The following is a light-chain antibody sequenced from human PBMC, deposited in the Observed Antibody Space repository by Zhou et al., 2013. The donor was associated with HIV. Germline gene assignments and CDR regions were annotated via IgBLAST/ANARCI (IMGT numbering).Light chain of an antibody. V-gene: IGKV3-20*01. CDR3: QQYGSSPQT. Sequence: EIVLTQSPATLSLSPGERATLSCRASQSVSSYLAWYQQKPGQAPRLLIYGASSRATGIPDRFSGSGSGTDFTLTISRLEPEDVAVYYCQQYGSSPQTFGQGTKVEIK. CDR1: QSVSSY. J-gene: IGKJ1*01. CDR2: GAS.